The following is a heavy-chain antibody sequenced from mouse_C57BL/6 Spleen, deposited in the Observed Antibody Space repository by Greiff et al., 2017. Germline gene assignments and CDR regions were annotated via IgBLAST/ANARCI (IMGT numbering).Heavy chain of an antibody. CDR1: GYTFTSYW. Sequence: SGTVLARPGASVKMSCKTSGYTFTSYWMHWVKQRPGQGLEWIGAIYPGNSDTSYNQKFKGKAKLTAVTSASTAYMELSSLTNEDSAVYYCTRSGYGYDEGYYYAMDYWGQGTSVTVSS. CDR3: TRSGYGYDEGYYYAMDY. J-gene: IGHJ4*01. D-gene: IGHD2-2*01. CDR2: IYPGNSDT. V-gene: IGHV1-5*01.